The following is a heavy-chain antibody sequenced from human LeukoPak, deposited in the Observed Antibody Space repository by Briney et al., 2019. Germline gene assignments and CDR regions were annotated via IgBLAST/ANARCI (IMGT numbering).Heavy chain of an antibody. Sequence: PGGSLRVSCAASGFTFRSYSMNWVRQAPGKGLEWVSSITGGGTNTYYPDSVKGRFTISRDNAKNSLYLQMNSLRAEDTAVYYCARAGVAVAGAGLDYWGQGTLVPFSS. CDR1: GFTFRSYS. V-gene: IGHV3-21*01. CDR2: ITGGGTNT. D-gene: IGHD6-13*01. J-gene: IGHJ4*02. CDR3: ARAGVAVAGAGLDY.